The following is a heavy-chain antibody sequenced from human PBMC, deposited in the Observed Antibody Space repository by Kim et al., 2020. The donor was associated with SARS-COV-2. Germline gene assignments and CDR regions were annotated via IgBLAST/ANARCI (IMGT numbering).Heavy chain of an antibody. CDR1: GGSVSSENFY. Sequence: SETLSLTCTVSGGSVSSENFYWIWIRQSAGKGLEWIGEIHNSGTTNYNPSLKNRVTVSIDTSKSQFSLKLSSVIAADTAMYYCASSLSLIGATTFNYWGQGTLVTVSS. V-gene: IGHV4-61*01. CDR3: ASSLSLIGATTFNY. J-gene: IGHJ4*02. D-gene: IGHD1-26*01. CDR2: IHNSGTT.